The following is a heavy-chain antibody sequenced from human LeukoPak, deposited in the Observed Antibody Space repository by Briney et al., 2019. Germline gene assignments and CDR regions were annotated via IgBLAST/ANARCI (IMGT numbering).Heavy chain of an antibody. CDR3: ARDFYDGFALDY. D-gene: IGHD2/OR15-2a*01. CDR1: GFAFNTYS. Sequence: GGSLRLSCAASGFAFNTYSMNWVRQAPGKGLEWVSFIFSSSTYIYYTDSVKGRFTISRDNARNSLYLQMDNLRAEDTGVYYCARDFYDGFALDYWGQGTLVTVSS. V-gene: IGHV3-21*03. CDR2: IFSSSTYI. J-gene: IGHJ4*02.